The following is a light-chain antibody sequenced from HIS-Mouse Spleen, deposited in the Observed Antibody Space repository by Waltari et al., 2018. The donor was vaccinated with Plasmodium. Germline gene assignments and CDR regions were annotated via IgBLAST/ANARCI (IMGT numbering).Light chain of an antibody. J-gene: IGLJ3*02. Sequence: SYELTQPPSVSVSPGQTARITCSGDALPKKYAYWYQQKSGQAPVLGIYEDRKRPSGIPERFSGASSGTIATWTISGAQVEDEADYYGYSTDSSGNHRVFGGGTKLTVL. CDR3: YSTDSSGNHRV. V-gene: IGLV3-10*01. CDR1: ALPKKY. CDR2: EDR.